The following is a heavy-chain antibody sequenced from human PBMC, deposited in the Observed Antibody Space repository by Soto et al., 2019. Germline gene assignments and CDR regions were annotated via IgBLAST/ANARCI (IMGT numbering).Heavy chain of an antibody. V-gene: IGHV3-33*01. Sequence: GSLRLSCAASGFSFSDYVMHWVRQAPGKGLDWVAVMWYHGRDLFYADSVKGRFTISRDNSKNTLYLQMNSLRAEDTAVYYCARSEQYQVFAFDIWGQGTMVTVSS. CDR3: ARSEQYQVFAFDI. CDR2: MWYHGRDL. J-gene: IGHJ3*02. D-gene: IGHD6-19*01. CDR1: GFSFSDYV.